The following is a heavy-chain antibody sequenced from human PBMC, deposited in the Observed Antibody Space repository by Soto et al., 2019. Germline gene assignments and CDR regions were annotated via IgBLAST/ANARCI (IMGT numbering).Heavy chain of an antibody. D-gene: IGHD3-10*01. Sequence: GVLRLSCAASGFTFSSYGMHWVRQAPGKGREWVAVISYDGSNKYYADSVKGRFTISRGNSKNTLYLQMNSLRAEDTAVYYCAKDSGLPCGMDVWGQGTTVTVSS. V-gene: IGHV3-30*18. CDR2: ISYDGSNK. CDR3: AKDSGLPCGMDV. J-gene: IGHJ6*02. CDR1: GFTFSSYG.